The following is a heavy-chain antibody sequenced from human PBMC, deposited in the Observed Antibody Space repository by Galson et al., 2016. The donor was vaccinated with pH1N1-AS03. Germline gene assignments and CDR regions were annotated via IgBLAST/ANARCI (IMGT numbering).Heavy chain of an antibody. CDR3: TRDGTDTYFDFDF. D-gene: IGHD2/OR15-2a*01. J-gene: IGHJ4*02. CDR1: GFAFRSHS. Sequence: SLRLSCAASGFAFRSHSMNWVRQAPGKGLEWISYITGVGVTMYGDSVPGRFVLSRDNAKNSVSLQMNSLRAEDTAIYYCTRDGTDTYFDFDFWGQGTLVTVSS. CDR2: ITGVGVT. V-gene: IGHV3-48*03.